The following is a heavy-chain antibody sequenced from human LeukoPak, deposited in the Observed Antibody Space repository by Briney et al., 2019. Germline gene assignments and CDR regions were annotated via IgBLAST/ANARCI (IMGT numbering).Heavy chain of an antibody. V-gene: IGHV5-51*01. J-gene: IGHJ4*02. CDR1: GYTFTNYN. Sequence: GESLKISCSGSGYTFTNYNIAWVRQMPGKGLEFMGIIYPGDSHVTYSPSFQGQVTISADKSVSTTYLQWSSLKASDTAIYYCAQLDEGFYYDGGGFLYWGQGTLPAVSS. CDR2: IYPGDSHV. CDR3: AQLDEGFYYDGGGFLY. D-gene: IGHD3-22*01.